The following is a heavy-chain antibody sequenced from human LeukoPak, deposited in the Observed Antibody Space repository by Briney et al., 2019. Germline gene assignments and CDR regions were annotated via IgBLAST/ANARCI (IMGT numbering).Heavy chain of an antibody. Sequence: SETLSLTCTVSGDSISRFYWSWIRQPAGKGLEWIGRIYTSGTTHYNPSLKSRVTISLDKSKNQFSLNLTSVTAADTAVYYCARDFSPWGQGTLVTVSS. D-gene: IGHD2/OR15-2a*01. CDR2: IYTSGTT. V-gene: IGHV4-4*07. CDR1: GDSISRFY. J-gene: IGHJ5*02. CDR3: ARDFSP.